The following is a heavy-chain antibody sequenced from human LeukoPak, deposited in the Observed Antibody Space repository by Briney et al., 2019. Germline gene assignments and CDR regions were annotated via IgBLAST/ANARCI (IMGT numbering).Heavy chain of an antibody. Sequence: TSVKVSCQASGFTFTTYAMQWVRQARGQRLEWIGWIVVGSGNTNYAQKFQERVTITRDMSTSTAYMELSSLRSEDTAVYYCAAAYRYFYDRGGYFDYWGQGTLVTVSS. J-gene: IGHJ4*02. CDR1: GFTFTTYA. CDR2: IVVGSGNT. CDR3: AAAYRYFYDRGGYFDY. D-gene: IGHD3-22*01. V-gene: IGHV1-58*02.